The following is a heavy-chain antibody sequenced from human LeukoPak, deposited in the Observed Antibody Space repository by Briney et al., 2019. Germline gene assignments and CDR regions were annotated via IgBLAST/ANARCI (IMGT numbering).Heavy chain of an antibody. V-gene: IGHV4-39*01. D-gene: IGHD6-19*01. CDR1: GGSISSSSYY. Sequence: SETLSLTCTVSGGSISSSSYYWGWIRQPPGKGLEWIGSIYYSGSTYYNPSLKSRVTISVDTSKNQFSLKLGSVTAADTAVYYCARPFTPVAVAGAFDIWGQGTMVTVSS. CDR2: IYYSGST. CDR3: ARPFTPVAVAGAFDI. J-gene: IGHJ3*02.